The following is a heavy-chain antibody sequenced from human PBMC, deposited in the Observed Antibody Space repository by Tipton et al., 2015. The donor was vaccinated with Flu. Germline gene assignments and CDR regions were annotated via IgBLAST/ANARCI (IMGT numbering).Heavy chain of an antibody. CDR3: ARELNYGMDV. CDR1: GGSISSYY. V-gene: IGHV4-59*01. J-gene: IGHJ6*02. CDR2: IYYRGST. Sequence: TLSLTCTVSGGSISSYYWSWIRQPPGKGLEWIGYIYYRGSTNCNPSLKSRVTISVDTSKNQFSLKLSSVTAADTAVYYCARELNYGMDVWGQGTTVTVSS.